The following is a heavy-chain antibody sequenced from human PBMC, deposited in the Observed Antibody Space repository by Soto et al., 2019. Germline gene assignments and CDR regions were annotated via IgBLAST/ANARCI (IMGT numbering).Heavy chain of an antibody. Sequence: QVQLQESGPGLVKLSGTLSLTCAVSGGSISSSNWWSWVRQPPGKGLEWIGEIYHSGSTNYNPSLKSRVTISVDKSKNQFSLKLSSEAGAHTAVYYCARVKLAAAGTLDAFDIWGQATMVTVSS. CDR2: IYHSGST. V-gene: IGHV4-4*02. CDR3: ARVKLAAAGTLDAFDI. J-gene: IGHJ3*02. D-gene: IGHD6-13*01. CDR1: GGSISSSNW.